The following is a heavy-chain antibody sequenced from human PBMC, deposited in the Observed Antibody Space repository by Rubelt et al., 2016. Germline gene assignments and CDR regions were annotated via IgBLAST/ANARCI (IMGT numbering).Heavy chain of an antibody. J-gene: IGHJ4*02. Sequence: WLTCTVSGGSISSYYWSWIRQPPGKGLEWIGYIYYSGSTNYNPSLKSRVTISVDTSKNQFSLKLSSVTAADTAVYYCAREHHDFWSGYSTQDFDYWGQGTLVTVSS. CDR2: IYYSGST. V-gene: IGHV4-59*01. CDR1: GGSISSYY. CDR3: AREHHDFWSGYSTQDFDY. D-gene: IGHD3-3*01.